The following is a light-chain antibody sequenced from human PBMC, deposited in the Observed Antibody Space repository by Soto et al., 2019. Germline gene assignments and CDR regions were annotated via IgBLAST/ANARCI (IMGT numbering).Light chain of an antibody. Sequence: QSALTQPASVSGSPGQSITISCTGTSSDVGGYNSVSWYQHHPGKAPKLMIYDVSNRPSGVSNRFSGSKSGNTASLTISGLQAEDVADYYCSSYASSSTPCVFGTGTKVTVL. CDR2: DVS. CDR3: SSYASSSTPCV. J-gene: IGLJ1*01. CDR1: SSDVGGYNS. V-gene: IGLV2-14*03.